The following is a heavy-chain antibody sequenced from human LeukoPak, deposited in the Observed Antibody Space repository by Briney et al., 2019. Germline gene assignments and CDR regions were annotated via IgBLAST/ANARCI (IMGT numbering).Heavy chain of an antibody. J-gene: IGHJ4*02. CDR2: ISSSSSYI. Sequence: GGSLRLSCAASGFTFSSYRMNWVRQAPGKGLEWVSSISSSSSYIYYADSVKGRFTISRDNAKNSLYLQMNSLRAEDTAVYYCASQDPAAGTGYFDYWGQGTLVTVSS. D-gene: IGHD6-13*01. V-gene: IGHV3-21*01. CDR3: ASQDPAAGTGYFDY. CDR1: GFTFSSYR.